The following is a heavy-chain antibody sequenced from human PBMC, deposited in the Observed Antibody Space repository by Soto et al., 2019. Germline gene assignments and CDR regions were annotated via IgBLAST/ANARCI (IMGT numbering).Heavy chain of an antibody. Sequence: QVQLQESGPGLVKPSETLSLTCAVSGGSVSGGFYYWDWVRQPPGKGLEWIGYLNHNGNTYYNPSLKTRITTSVDTAKTQFSLMVGSVTAADTAVYFPARWHYHSEMDAWGHGTTVTVSS. V-gene: IGHV4-61*01. CDR3: ARWHYHSEMDA. J-gene: IGHJ6*02. CDR1: GGSVSGGFYY. CDR2: LNHNGNT.